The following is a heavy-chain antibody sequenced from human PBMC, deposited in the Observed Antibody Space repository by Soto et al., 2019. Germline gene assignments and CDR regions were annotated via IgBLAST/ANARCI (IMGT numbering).Heavy chain of an antibody. CDR2: IYTSGSN. CDR1: GGSINTYY. CDR3: ARGRGNYYYYGMDV. Sequence: QVQLQESGPGLLRPSETLSLTCTVSGGSINTYYWSWIRQPAGKGLEWIGHIYTSGSNKYTPSLKSRVTMSVDTSKNQFSLNLSSVTAADTAVYYCARGRGNYYYYGMDVWGQGTTVTVSS. V-gene: IGHV4-4*07. D-gene: IGHD3-10*01. J-gene: IGHJ6*02.